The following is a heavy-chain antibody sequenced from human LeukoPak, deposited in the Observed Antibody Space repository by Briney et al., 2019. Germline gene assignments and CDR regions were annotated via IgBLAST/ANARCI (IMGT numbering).Heavy chain of an antibody. D-gene: IGHD1-26*01. CDR3: ARGGGSYHLDY. CDR1: GFTFSSCW. V-gene: IGHV3-7*01. Sequence: PGGSLRLSCAASGFTFSSCWMSWVRQAPGKGLEWVANINQDGSEKYYVDSVKGRFTISRDNAKNSLYLQMNSLRAEDTAVYYCARGGGSYHLDYWGQGTLVTVSS. CDR2: INQDGSEK. J-gene: IGHJ4*02.